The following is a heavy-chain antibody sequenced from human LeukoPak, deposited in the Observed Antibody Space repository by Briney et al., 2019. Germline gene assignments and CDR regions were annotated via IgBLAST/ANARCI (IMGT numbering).Heavy chain of an antibody. CDR3: ARDLTPRDDFWSGYYLYYYHYYMDV. D-gene: IGHD3-3*01. CDR1: GYTFTSYG. J-gene: IGHJ6*03. CDR2: ISAYNGNT. V-gene: IGHV1-18*01. Sequence: ASVKVSCKASGYTFTSYGISWVRQAPGQGLEWMGWISAYNGNTNYAQKLQGRVTMTTDTSTSTAYMELRSLRSDDTAVYYCARDLTPRDDFWSGYYLYYYHYYMDVWGKGTTVTVSS.